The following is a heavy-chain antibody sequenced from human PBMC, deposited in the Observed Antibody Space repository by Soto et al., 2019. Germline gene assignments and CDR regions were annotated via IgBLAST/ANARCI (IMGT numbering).Heavy chain of an antibody. J-gene: IGHJ5*02. Sequence: QVQLVQSGAEVKKPGASVKVSCKASGYTFTSYGISWVRQAPGQGLEWMGWISAYNGNTNYAQKLQGRVTMTTDTSTSTAYMELRSLRSDDTAVYYCARARALEWELPPNWFDPWGPGTLVTVSS. CDR2: ISAYNGNT. CDR1: GYTFTSYG. D-gene: IGHD1-26*01. V-gene: IGHV1-18*01. CDR3: ARARALEWELPPNWFDP.